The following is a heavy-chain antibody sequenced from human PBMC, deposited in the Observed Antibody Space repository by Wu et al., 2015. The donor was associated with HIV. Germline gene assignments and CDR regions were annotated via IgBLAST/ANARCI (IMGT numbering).Heavy chain of an antibody. Sequence: QVHLVQSGAEVKKPGASVKISCKASGYTFTSNWMHWVRQAPGQGLEWMGIINPKGGSPSYAQKFLDRVTITSDTSTSTFYMEVSSLRSDDTAVYYCARDHSNTAWDRPCWWFDPWGQGTLVTVSP. J-gene: IGHJ5*02. CDR3: ARDHSNTAWDRPCWWFDP. CDR1: GYTFTSNW. D-gene: IGHD1-26*01. CDR2: INPKGGSP. V-gene: IGHV1-46*01.